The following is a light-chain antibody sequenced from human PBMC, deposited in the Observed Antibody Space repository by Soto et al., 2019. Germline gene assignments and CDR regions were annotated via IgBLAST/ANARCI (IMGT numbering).Light chain of an antibody. CDR3: ASWDDSLSAAV. CDR1: SSNIGSNY. J-gene: IGLJ7*01. Sequence: QCVVTQTPSASGTPGQRVTISCYGSSSNIGSNYVYWYQQLPGTAPRLLIYRNSERPSGVPDRFSGSKSGTSASLAISGLRSEDEADYYCASWDDSLSAAVFGGGTQLTVL. V-gene: IGLV1-47*01. CDR2: RNS.